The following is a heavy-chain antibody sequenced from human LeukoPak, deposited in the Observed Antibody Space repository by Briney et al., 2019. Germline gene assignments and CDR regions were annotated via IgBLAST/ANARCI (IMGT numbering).Heavy chain of an antibody. CDR2: IYSGGST. V-gene: IGHV3-53*01. D-gene: IGHD3-10*01. Sequence: GGSLRLSCAASGFTFSNAWMSWVRQAPGKGLEWVSVIYSGGSTYYADSVKGRFTISRDNSKNTLYLQMNSLRAEDTAVYYCARGLYYGSGSYFDYWGQGTLVTVSS. CDR3: ARGLYYGSGSYFDY. CDR1: GFTFSNAW. J-gene: IGHJ4*02.